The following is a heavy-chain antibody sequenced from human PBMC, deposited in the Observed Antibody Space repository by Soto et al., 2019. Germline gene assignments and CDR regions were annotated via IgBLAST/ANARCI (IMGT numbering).Heavy chain of an antibody. J-gene: IGHJ4*02. Sequence: QVQLVQSGAEVKKPGSSVKVSCQASGGTFSGYALTWVRQAPGQGLEWMGEFVPLFGSTNYAQKFAGRITIIAHESTSTGYMELSTLRSEDTAVYYCATHSLGTSSPPYFDNWGQGTLVTVSS. CDR2: FVPLFGST. CDR3: ATHSLGTSSPPYFDN. CDR1: GGTFSGYA. V-gene: IGHV1-69*01. D-gene: IGHD2-15*01.